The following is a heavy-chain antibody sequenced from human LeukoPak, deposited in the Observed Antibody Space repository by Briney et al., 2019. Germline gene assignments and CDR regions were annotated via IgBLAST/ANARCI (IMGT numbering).Heavy chain of an antibody. CDR1: GGSISSYY. J-gene: IGHJ6*02. V-gene: IGHV4-59*01. CDR3: ARSRCSSTSCYSYGMDV. Sequence: SETLSLTCTASGGSISSYYWSWIRQPPGKGLEWIGYIYYSGSTNYNPSLKSRVTISVDTSKNLFSLKLSSVTAADTAVYYCARSRCSSTSCYSYGMDVWGQGTTVTVSS. D-gene: IGHD2-2*01. CDR2: IYYSGST.